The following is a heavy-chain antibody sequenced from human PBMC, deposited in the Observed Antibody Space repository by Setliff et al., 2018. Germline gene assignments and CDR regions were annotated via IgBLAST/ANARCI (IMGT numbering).Heavy chain of an antibody. V-gene: IGHV3-33*08. CDR2: IWADPNSNTK. D-gene: IGHD3-10*01. Sequence: GGSLRLSCAVSGFSLNDYAVHWVRQAPGKGLEWVAMIWADPNSNTKYYADSVKGRVTISRDNSKNTLYLQMSSLRAEDTAIYYCARDTSGRDALDIWGQGTMVTVSS. J-gene: IGHJ3*02. CDR3: ARDTSGRDALDI. CDR1: GFSLNDYA.